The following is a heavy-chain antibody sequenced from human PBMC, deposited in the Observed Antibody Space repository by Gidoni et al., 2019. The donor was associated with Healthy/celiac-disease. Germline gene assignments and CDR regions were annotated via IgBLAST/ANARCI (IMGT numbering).Heavy chain of an antibody. J-gene: IGHJ5*02. Sequence: QVQLVQSGAAVKKPGSSVKVSCKASGGNFSSYAISWVRQAPGQGLEWMGGIIPIFGTANYAQKFQGRVTITADKSTSTAYMELSSLRSEDTAVYYCASRGYCSGGSCPRRFDPWGQGTLVTVSS. D-gene: IGHD2-15*01. CDR2: IIPIFGTA. CDR3: ASRGYCSGGSCPRRFDP. V-gene: IGHV1-69*06. CDR1: GGNFSSYA.